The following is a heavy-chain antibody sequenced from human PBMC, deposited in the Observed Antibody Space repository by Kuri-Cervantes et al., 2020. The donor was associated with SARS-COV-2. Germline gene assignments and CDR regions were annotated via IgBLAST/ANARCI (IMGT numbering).Heavy chain of an antibody. V-gene: IGHV3-48*01. CDR2: ISSSSSTV. Sequence: GESLKISCAASGFTFSSYSMNWVRQAPGKGLEWVSYISSSSSTVYYADSVKGRFTISRDNAKNSLYLQMNSLRAEDTAVYYCARGLRKYYFDYWGQGTLVTVSS. CDR3: ARGLRKYYFDY. CDR1: GFTFSSYS. D-gene: IGHD1-14*01. J-gene: IGHJ4*02.